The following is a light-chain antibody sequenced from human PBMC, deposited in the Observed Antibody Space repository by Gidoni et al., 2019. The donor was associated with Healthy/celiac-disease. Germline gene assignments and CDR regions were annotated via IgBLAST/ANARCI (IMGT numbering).Light chain of an antibody. CDR2: DAS. CDR3: QQRSNWPRSYT. Sequence: EIVLTQSPATLALSPGERATLSCRASQSVSSYLAWYQQKPGQAPRLLIYDASNRATGIPARFSGSGSGTDFTLTISSLEPEDFAVYYCQQRSNWPRSYTLGQGTKLEIK. CDR1: QSVSSY. V-gene: IGKV3-11*01. J-gene: IGKJ2*01.